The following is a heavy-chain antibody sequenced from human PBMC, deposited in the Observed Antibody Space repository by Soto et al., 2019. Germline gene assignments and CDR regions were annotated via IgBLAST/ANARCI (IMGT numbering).Heavy chain of an antibody. CDR1: GGSISSYY. D-gene: IGHD6-13*01. J-gene: IGHJ6*03. CDR3: ARHGGSSWLEGGYHYYMDV. Sequence: SETLSLTCTVSGGSISSYYWSWIRQPPGKGLEWIGYIYYSGSTNYNPSLKSRVTISVDTSKNQFSLKLSSVTAADTAVYYCARHGGSSWLEGGYHYYMDVWGKGTTVTVSS. V-gene: IGHV4-59*08. CDR2: IYYSGST.